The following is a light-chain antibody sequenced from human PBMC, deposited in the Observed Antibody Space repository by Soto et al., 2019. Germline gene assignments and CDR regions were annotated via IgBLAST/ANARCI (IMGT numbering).Light chain of an antibody. CDR1: SGSVSTNYY. CDR3: VLYMAGGISV. CDR2: STN. J-gene: IGLJ3*02. Sequence: QPVVTQEPSFSVSPGGTVTLTCGLSSGSVSTNYYPSWYQQTPGQAPRTLIYSTNTRSSGVPDRFSGSILGNKAALTITGAQAEDESDYYCVLYMAGGISVFGGGTQLTVL. V-gene: IGLV8-61*01.